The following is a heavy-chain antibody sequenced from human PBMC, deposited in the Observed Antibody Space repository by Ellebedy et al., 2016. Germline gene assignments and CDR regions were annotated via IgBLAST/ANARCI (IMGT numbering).Heavy chain of an antibody. CDR1: GGSVNSGGYY. CDR2: IHHSGTT. D-gene: IGHD5-24*01. CDR3: ARRGHGYRPFDF. Sequence: SETLSLXCSVSGGSVNSGGYYWNWIRQSPGKGLEWIASIHHSGTTNYNPSLNSRVTISLDTSKNQHSLKMNSATAADTAVYYCARRGHGYRPFDFWGQGTLVNVSS. J-gene: IGHJ4*02. V-gene: IGHV4-61*08.